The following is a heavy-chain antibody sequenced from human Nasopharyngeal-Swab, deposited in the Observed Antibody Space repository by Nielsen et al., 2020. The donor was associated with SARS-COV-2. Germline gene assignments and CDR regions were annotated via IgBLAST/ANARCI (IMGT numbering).Heavy chain of an antibody. CDR3: ARDTSGSIAVADY. V-gene: IGHV1-8*01. Sequence: ASVKVSCKASGYTFTSYDINWVRQATGQGLEWTGWMNPNSGNTGYAQKFQGRVTMTRNTSISTAYMELSSLRSEDTAVYYCARDTSGSIAVADYWGQGTLVTVSS. CDR2: MNPNSGNT. CDR1: GYTFTSYD. J-gene: IGHJ4*02. D-gene: IGHD6-19*01.